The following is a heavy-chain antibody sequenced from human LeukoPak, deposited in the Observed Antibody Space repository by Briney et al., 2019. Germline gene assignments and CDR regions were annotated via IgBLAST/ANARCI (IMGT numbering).Heavy chain of an antibody. J-gene: IGHJ5*02. CDR2: ISAYNGNT. D-gene: IGHD2-2*01. CDR1: GYTFTGYY. CDR3: ARVKVVPAARVFGWFDP. Sequence: GASVKVSCKASGYTFTGYYMHWVRQAPGQGLEWMGWISAYNGNTNYAQKLQGRVTMTTDTSTSTAYMELRSLRSDDTAVYYCARVKVVPAARVFGWFDPWGQGTLVTVSS. V-gene: IGHV1-18*04.